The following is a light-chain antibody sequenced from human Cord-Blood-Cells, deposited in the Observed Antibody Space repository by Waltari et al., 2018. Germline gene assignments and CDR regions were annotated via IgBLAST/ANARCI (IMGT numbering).Light chain of an antibody. V-gene: IGKV1-33*01. CDR3: QQYVNLPYT. CDR2: ASS. Sequence: DLQMTQSPSSLSASVGDRVTITCQASQDISNYLNWYQQNPGKAPNLLIYASSNLEIGVPSRFSGSESETDVTFTISSLQPEDSATYYCQQYVNLPYTIGQATKLKI. J-gene: IGKJ2*01. CDR1: QDISNY.